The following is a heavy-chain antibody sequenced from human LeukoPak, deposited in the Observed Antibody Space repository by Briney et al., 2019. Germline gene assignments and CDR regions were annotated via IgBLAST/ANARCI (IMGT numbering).Heavy chain of an antibody. D-gene: IGHD6-19*01. CDR3: ARVGAVAGTDDY. J-gene: IGHJ4*02. CDR1: GSTFSSYW. V-gene: IGHV3-74*01. CDR2: IRSDGSST. Sequence: GGSLRLSCAASGSTFSSYWMHWVRQAPGRGLVWVSRIRSDGSSTSYAVSVKGRFTISRDNAKNTLYLQMNSLRAEDTAVYYCARVGAVAGTDDYWGQGTLVTVSS.